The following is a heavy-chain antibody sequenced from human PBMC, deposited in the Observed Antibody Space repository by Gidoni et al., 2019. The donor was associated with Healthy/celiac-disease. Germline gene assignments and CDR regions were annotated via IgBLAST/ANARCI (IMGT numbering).Heavy chain of an antibody. V-gene: IGHV3-23*01. CDR1: GFTFSSYA. J-gene: IGHJ4*02. CDR2: ISGSGGST. D-gene: IGHD6-13*01. Sequence: EVQLLESGGGLVQPGGSLRLSCAASGFTFSSYAMSWVRQAPGKGLEWVAAISGSGGSTYYADSVKGRFTISRDNSKNTLYLQMNSLRAEDTAVYYCAKAVRSSSRRGAFDYWGQGTLVTVSS. CDR3: AKAVRSSSRRGAFDY.